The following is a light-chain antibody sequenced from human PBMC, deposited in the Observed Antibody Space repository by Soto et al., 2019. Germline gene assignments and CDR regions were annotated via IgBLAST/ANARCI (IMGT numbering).Light chain of an antibody. Sequence: QSVLAQPPSVSGTPGQRVALSCSGISSNIGSNYVYWYQRLPGTAPKLLLYRNNQRPSGVPDRFSGPKSGTSASLAISGLRSEDEADYYCAAWDDNLSGWVFGGGTKVTVL. J-gene: IGLJ3*02. V-gene: IGLV1-47*01. CDR3: AAWDDNLSGWV. CDR2: RNN. CDR1: SSNIGSNY.